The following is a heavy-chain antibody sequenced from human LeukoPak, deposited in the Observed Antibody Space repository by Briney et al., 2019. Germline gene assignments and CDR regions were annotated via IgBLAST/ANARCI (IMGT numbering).Heavy chain of an antibody. V-gene: IGHV4-61*02. CDR1: GGSISSNNYY. CDR2: IYTSGSTSGST. Sequence: SETLSLTCTVSGGSISSNNYYWNWIRQPAGKGLEWIGRIYTSGSTSGSTNYNPSLKSRVTISVDTSKNQFSLKLSSVTAADTAVYYCARQDIVPAALHGWFDPWGQGTLVTVSS. D-gene: IGHD2-2*01. J-gene: IGHJ5*02. CDR3: ARQDIVPAALHGWFDP.